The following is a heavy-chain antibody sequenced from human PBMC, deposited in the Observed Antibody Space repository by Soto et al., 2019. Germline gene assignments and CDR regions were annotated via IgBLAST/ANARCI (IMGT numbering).Heavy chain of an antibody. D-gene: IGHD3-22*01. J-gene: IGHJ4*02. CDR1: GGSISSYF. Sequence: SETLSLTCTVSGGSISSYFWSWIRQPPGKRLEWIGYIYSSGSTNYNPSLKSRVTISIDTSENQLSLKLSSVTAADTAVYYCARRDNSGYYLYRGQGTLVTVS. CDR2: IYSSGST. V-gene: IGHV4-59*08. CDR3: ARRDNSGYYLY.